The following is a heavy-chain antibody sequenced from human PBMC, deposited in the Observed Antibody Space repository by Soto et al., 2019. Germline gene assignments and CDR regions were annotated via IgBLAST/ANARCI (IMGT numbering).Heavy chain of an antibody. Sequence: QVQLQQWGAGLLKPSETLSLTCAVYGGSFSDYYWSWIRQPPGKGLEWIGEINHSGGTNYNPSLKSRVTISVDTSKNQFSLKLSSVTAADTAVYYCARDGPTDAFDIWCQGTMVTVSS. CDR1: GGSFSDYY. J-gene: IGHJ3*02. CDR3: ARDGPTDAFDI. V-gene: IGHV4-34*01. D-gene: IGHD4-17*01. CDR2: INHSGGT.